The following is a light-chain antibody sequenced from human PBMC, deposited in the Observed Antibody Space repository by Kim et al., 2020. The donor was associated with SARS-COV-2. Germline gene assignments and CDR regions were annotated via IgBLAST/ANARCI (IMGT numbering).Light chain of an antibody. CDR1: SSDVGGYNY. J-gene: IGLJ1*01. Sequence: GQSITISCTGTSSDVGGYNYVCWYQHHPGKAPKLMIYDVTRRPSGVSNRCSGSKSGNTASLTISGLQTEDEADYYCSSYSSSSSYVFGTGTKVTVL. CDR3: SSYSSSSSYV. V-gene: IGLV2-14*03. CDR2: DVT.